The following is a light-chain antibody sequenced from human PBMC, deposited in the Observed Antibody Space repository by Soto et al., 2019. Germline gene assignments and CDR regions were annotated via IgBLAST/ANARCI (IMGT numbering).Light chain of an antibody. CDR3: QSYDSSLSGLYV. J-gene: IGLJ1*01. CDR1: SSNIGAGYD. V-gene: IGLV1-40*01. Sequence: QSVLTQPPSVSGAPGQRVTISCPGSSSNIGAGYDVHWYQPLPGTAPKLLIYGNSNRPSGVPDRFSGSKSGTSASLAITGVRAEDEADDYCQSYDSSLSGLYVFGTGTKVTVL. CDR2: GNS.